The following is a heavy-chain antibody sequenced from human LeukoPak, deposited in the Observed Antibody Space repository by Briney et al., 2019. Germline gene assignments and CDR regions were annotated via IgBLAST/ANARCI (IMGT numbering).Heavy chain of an antibody. CDR1: GYTFTDYY. CDR2: INPNTAGT. V-gene: IGHV1-2*02. Sequence: ASVKVSCKASGYTFTDYYIHWVRQAPGQGLEWMGWINPNTAGTNYEQKFQGRVTVTRDTSISTANMELSRLRSDDTAVYYCARERTTVVTLDYYYGMDVWGQGTTVTVSS. J-gene: IGHJ6*02. D-gene: IGHD4-23*01. CDR3: ARERTTVVTLDYYYGMDV.